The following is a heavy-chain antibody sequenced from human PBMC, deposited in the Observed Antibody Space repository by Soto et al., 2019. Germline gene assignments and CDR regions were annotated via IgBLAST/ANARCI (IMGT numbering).Heavy chain of an antibody. V-gene: IGHV3-23*01. Sequence: EVQLLESGGGLVQPGGSLRLSCAASGFTFSDYAMSWVRQAPGKGLEWLSLISGTGVPTLYAGSVKGRFSVSRDNSKNTLFLEMKDLRVDDTAKYYCAKSFCSSSSCFFLWVDPWGPGTQVTVSS. J-gene: IGHJ5*02. CDR1: GFTFSDYA. D-gene: IGHD2-2*01. CDR3: AKSFCSSSSCFFLWVDP. CDR2: ISGTGVPT.